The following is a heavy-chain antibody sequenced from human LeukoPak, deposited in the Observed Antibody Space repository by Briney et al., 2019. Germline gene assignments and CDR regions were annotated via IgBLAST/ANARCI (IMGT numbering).Heavy chain of an antibody. V-gene: IGHV3-53*01. CDR1: GFTVSSIY. D-gene: IGHD4-11*01. J-gene: IGHJ4*02. Sequence: PGGSLRLSCAASGFTVSSIYMSWVRQAPGKGLEWVSVIYNDGSTYYADSVKGRFTISRDNSKNTLYLQMNSLRAEDTAVYYCAKETTVTGAADYWGQGTLVTVSS. CDR3: AKETTVTGAADY. CDR2: IYNDGST.